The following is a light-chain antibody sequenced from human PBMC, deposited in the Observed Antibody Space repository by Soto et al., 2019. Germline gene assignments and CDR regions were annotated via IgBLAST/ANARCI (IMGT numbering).Light chain of an antibody. J-gene: IGKJ1*01. CDR2: KAS. V-gene: IGKV1-5*03. Sequence: DIQMTQSPSTLSGSVGDRVTITCRASQTISSWLAWYQQKPGKAPKLLIYKASTLKSGVPSRFSGSGSGTEFTLTIGSLQPDDFATYYCQQYNSYSPWTSGQGTKVDIK. CDR3: QQYNSYSPWT. CDR1: QTISSW.